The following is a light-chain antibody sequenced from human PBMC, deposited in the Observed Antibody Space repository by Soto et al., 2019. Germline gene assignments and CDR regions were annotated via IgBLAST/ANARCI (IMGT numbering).Light chain of an antibody. V-gene: IGLV1-40*01. CDR3: QSYDSSLSGFYV. Sequence: QSVLTQPPSVSGAPGQRVTISCTGSSSNIGAGYDVHWYQQLPGTAPKLLIYSNSNRPSGVPDRFSGSKSGTSASLAITGLQADDEADDYCQSYDSSLSGFYVFGTGTKLTVL. CDR2: SNS. CDR1: SSNIGAGYD. J-gene: IGLJ1*01.